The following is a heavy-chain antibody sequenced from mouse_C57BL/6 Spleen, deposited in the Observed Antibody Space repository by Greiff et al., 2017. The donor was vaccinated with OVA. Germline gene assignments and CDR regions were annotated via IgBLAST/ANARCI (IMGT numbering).Heavy chain of an antibody. CDR1: GFTFSSYG. D-gene: IGHD4-1*01. CDR2: ISSGGSYT. CDR3: ARVGPGFDY. Sequence: EVKVVESGGDLVKPGGSLKLSCAASGFTFSSYGMSWVRQTPDKRLEWVATISSGGSYTYYPDSVKGRFTISRDNATNTLYLQMSSLKSEDTAMYYCARVGPGFDYWGQGTTLTVSS. V-gene: IGHV5-6*01. J-gene: IGHJ2*01.